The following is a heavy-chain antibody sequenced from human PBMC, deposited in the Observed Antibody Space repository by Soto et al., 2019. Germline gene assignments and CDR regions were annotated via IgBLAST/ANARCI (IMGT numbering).Heavy chain of an antibody. CDR1: Y. D-gene: IGHD4-4*01. V-gene: IGHV4-34*01. Sequence: YWSWIRQPPGKGLEWIGEINHSGSTNYNPSLKSRVTISVDTSKNQFSLKLSSVTAADTAVYYCARRQRGSFPTAINTDPFDYWGQGTLVTVSS. CDR2: INHSGST. J-gene: IGHJ4*02. CDR3: ARRQRGSFPTAINTDPFDY.